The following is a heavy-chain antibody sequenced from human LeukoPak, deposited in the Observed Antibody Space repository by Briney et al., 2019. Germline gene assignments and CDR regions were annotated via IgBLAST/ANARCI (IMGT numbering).Heavy chain of an antibody. CDR2: INWDGDST. Sequence: PGGSLRLSCAGSGYTFDDHGMSWVRQAPGKGLEWVAGINWDGDSTGYGDSVKGRLIISRDNAKNSLFLQMNSLRAEDTALYHCAKGDRNGWYFDYWGLGTLVTVSS. CDR1: GYTFDDHG. V-gene: IGHV3-20*01. CDR3: AKGDRNGWYFDY. J-gene: IGHJ4*02. D-gene: IGHD6-19*01.